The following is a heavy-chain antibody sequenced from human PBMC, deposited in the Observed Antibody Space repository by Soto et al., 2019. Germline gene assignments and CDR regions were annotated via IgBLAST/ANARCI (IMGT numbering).Heavy chain of an antibody. CDR3: TTRYYDSSGYPYYFDY. V-gene: IGHV3-15*01. CDR2: IKSKTDGGTT. CDR1: GFTFSNAW. D-gene: IGHD3-22*01. Sequence: VQLVESGGGLVKPGGSLRLSCAASGFTFSNAWMSWVRQAPGKGLEWVGRIKSKTDGGTTDYAAPVKGRFTISRDDSKNTLYLQMNSLKTEDTAVYYCTTRYYDSSGYPYYFDYWGQGTLVTVSS. J-gene: IGHJ4*02.